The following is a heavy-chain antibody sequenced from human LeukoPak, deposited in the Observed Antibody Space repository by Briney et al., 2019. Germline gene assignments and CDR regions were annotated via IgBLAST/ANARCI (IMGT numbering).Heavy chain of an antibody. CDR3: ARGPLAWSDY. Sequence: GGSLRLSCAASGFTVSNYNLNWVRQARGKGLEWVSFISESGTAIYYAESVKGRFTISRDIAKNSVYLQMNSLRDEDTAVYYCARGPLAWSDYWGPGHLVTVSS. CDR1: GFTVSNYN. J-gene: IGHJ4*02. D-gene: IGHD2-8*01. CDR2: ISESGTAI. V-gene: IGHV3-48*02.